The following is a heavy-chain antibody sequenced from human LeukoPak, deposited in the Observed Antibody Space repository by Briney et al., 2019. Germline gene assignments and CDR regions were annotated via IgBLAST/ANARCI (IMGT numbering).Heavy chain of an antibody. V-gene: IGHV4-39*07. CDR1: GGSISSSSYY. D-gene: IGHD3-22*01. J-gene: IGHJ4*02. CDR3: ARIYDSSGRPFDY. CDR2: IYYSGST. Sequence: SETLSLTCTVSGGSISSSSYYWGWIRQPPGKGLEWVGSIYYSGSTYYNPSLKSRVTISVDTSKNQFSLKLSSVTAADTAVYYCARIYDSSGRPFDYWGQGTLVTVSS.